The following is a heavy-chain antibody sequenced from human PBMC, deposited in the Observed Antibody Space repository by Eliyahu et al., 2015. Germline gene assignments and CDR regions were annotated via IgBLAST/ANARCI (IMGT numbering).Heavy chain of an antibody. J-gene: IGHJ4*02. Sequence: EVQLVESGGGLVQPGRSLRLSCTASGFTFGDYAMSWFRQAXRKGVEWVGFIRSKAYAGTTEYAASVKGRFTISRDDSESIAYLQMNSLKTEDTAMYYCTRDLVSYYGSGSDYWGQGTLVTVSS. V-gene: IGHV3-49*03. CDR3: TRDLVSYYGSGSDY. CDR2: IRSKAYAGTT. D-gene: IGHD3-10*01. CDR1: GFTFGDYA.